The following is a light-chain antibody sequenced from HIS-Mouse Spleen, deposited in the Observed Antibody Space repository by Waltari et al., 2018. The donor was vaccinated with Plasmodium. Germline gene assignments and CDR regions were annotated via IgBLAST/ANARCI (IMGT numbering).Light chain of an antibody. CDR1: QRVSSN. J-gene: IGKJ3*01. Sequence: EIVMTQSPATLSLSPGERATLSCRASQRVSSNLAWYQQKPGQAPRLLIYGASTRATGIPARFSGSGSGTEFTLTISSLQSEDFAVYYCQQYNNWSFTFGPGTKVDIK. V-gene: IGKV3-15*01. CDR3: QQYNNWSFT. CDR2: GAS.